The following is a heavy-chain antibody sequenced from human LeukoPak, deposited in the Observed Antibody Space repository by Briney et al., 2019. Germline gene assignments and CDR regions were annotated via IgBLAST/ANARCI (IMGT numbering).Heavy chain of an antibody. V-gene: IGHV4-59*01. CDR2: IYYSGST. CDR3: ARQKVGATPYYYYYYMDV. Sequence: SETLSLTCTVSGGSISSYYWSWIRQPPGKGLEWIGYIYYSGSTNYNPSLKSRVTISVDTSKSQFSLKLSSVTAADTAVYYRARQKVGATPYYYYYYMDVWGKGTTVTISS. D-gene: IGHD1-26*01. J-gene: IGHJ6*03. CDR1: GGSISSYY.